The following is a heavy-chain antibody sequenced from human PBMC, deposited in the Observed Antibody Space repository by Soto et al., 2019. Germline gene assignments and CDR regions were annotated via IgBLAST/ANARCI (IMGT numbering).Heavy chain of an antibody. V-gene: IGHV4-59*01. CDR2: IYYSGST. Sequence: QVQLQESGPGLVKPSETLSLTCTVSGGSISSYYWSWIRQPPGKGLEWIGYIYYSGSTNYNPSLKSRVTISVDTSNNQFALKLSSVTAADTAVYYCARWVTGTARGFDPWGQGTLVTVSS. CDR1: GGSISSYY. J-gene: IGHJ5*02. D-gene: IGHD1-20*01. CDR3: ARWVTGTARGFDP.